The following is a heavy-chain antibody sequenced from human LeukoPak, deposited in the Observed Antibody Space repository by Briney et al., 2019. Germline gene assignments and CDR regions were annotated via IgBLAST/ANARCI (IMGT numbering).Heavy chain of an antibody. CDR2: IYTSGST. Sequence: SETLSLTCTVSGGSISSSSYYWSWIRQPAGKGLEWIGRIYTSGSTNYNPSLKSRVTMSVDTSKNQFSLKLSSVTAADTAVYYCARDAYGVTVLDYWGQGTLVTVSS. CDR3: ARDAYGVTVLDY. J-gene: IGHJ4*02. V-gene: IGHV4-61*02. D-gene: IGHD4-17*01. CDR1: GGSISSSSYY.